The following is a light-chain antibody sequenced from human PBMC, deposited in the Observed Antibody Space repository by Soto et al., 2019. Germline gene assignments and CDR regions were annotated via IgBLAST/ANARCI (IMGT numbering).Light chain of an antibody. J-gene: IGLJ1*01. CDR1: SSDVGAYNY. CDR3: SSYTTSSTLYV. CDR2: DVT. V-gene: IGLV2-14*03. Sequence: QSVLTQPASVSGSPGQSIPISCPGTSSDVGAYNYVSWYQQYPGKAPKYIIYDVTNRPSGVSYRFSGSKSGNTASLTISVLQVEDEDDYYCSSYTTSSTLYVFGTGTKLTVL.